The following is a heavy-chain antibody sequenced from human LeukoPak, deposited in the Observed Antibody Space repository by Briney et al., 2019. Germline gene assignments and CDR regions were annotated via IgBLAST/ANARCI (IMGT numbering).Heavy chain of an antibody. CDR1: GGSITSSSYY. D-gene: IGHD2-21*01. Sequence: SQTLSLTCTVSGGSITSSSYYWGWIRQPPGKGLEYIGNIYYSGSTYYNPSLKSRVTISVDTSKNQISLRLSSVTAADTAIYYCARGNSDRFPPYMDYWGQGILVIISS. V-gene: IGHV4-39*07. J-gene: IGHJ4*02. CDR3: ARGNSDRFPPYMDY. CDR2: IYYSGST.